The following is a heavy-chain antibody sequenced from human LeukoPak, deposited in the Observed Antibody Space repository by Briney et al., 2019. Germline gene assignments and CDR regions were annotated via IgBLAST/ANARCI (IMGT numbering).Heavy chain of an antibody. D-gene: IGHD4-23*01. J-gene: IGHJ5*02. CDR3: ARARKMTTVVTRGYNWFDP. V-gene: IGHV1-18*01. CDR2: ISAYNGNT. CDR1: GYTFTSYG. Sequence: ASVKVSCKASGYTFTSYGISWVRQAPGQGLEWMGWISAYNGNTNYAQKLQGRVTMTTDTSTSTAYMELRSLRSDDTAVYYCARARKMTTVVTRGYNWFDPWGQGTLVTVSS.